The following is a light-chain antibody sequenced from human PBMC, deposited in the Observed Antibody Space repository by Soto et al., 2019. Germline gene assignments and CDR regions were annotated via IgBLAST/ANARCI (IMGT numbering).Light chain of an antibody. CDR3: QQYNDWPRT. J-gene: IGKJ5*01. CDR2: GSS. V-gene: IGKV3-15*01. CDR1: QSVSSY. Sequence: EIVLTQSPATLSLCPGERATLSCRASQSVSSYLAWYQQKPGQAPRLLIYGSSTRATGVPPRFSGSASGTEFTLTISSLQSEDFGVYYCQQYNDWPRTFGQGTRLEIK.